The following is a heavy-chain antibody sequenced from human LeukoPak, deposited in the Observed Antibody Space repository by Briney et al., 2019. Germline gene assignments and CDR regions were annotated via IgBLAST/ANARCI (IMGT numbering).Heavy chain of an antibody. CDR1: GDSINSGSYY. V-gene: IGHV4-61*02. Sequence: SETLSLTCTVSGDSINSGSYYWSWIRQPAGKGLEWIGRIYNSGSANYNPSLKSRVTISVDTSKNQFSLKLSSVTAADTAVYYCASYDFWSGRGFDIWGQGTMVTVSS. J-gene: IGHJ3*02. D-gene: IGHD3-3*01. CDR2: IYNSGSA. CDR3: ASYDFWSGRGFDI.